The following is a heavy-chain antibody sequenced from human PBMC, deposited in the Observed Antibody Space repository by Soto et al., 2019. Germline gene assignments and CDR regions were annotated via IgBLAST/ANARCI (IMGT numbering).Heavy chain of an antibody. J-gene: IGHJ5*02. V-gene: IGHV4-59*01. CDR2: IYYSGST. CDR3: ARASGCSDGSCAFGH. Sequence: SETLSLTCTVSGGSISSYYWSWIRQPPGKGLEWIGYIYYSGSTNSNPSLKSRVTISLDTSKNQFSLKLTSVTAADTAVYYCARASGCSDGSCAFGHWGQGTLVTVSS. CDR1: GGSISSYY. D-gene: IGHD2-15*01.